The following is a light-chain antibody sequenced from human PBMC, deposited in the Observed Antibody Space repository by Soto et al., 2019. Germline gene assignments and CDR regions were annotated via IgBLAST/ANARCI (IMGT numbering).Light chain of an antibody. CDR2: DAS. CDR1: PTISSY. CDR3: QQRTNWPLT. J-gene: IGKJ4*01. Sequence: EIVLTQSPATLSLSPGERATLSCRASPTISSYLAWYQQKPGQAPRLLIYDASNRAAGIPARFSGFGSGTDFTLTISSLEPEDVAIYYCQQRTNWPLTFGGGTNVEIK. V-gene: IGKV3-11*01.